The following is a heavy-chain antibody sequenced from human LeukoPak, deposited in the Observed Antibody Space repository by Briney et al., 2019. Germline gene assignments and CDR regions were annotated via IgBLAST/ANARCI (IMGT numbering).Heavy chain of an antibody. D-gene: IGHD5-24*01. CDR1: GFTFSSYA. CDR2: ISGSGGST. V-gene: IGHV3-23*01. Sequence: GGPLRLSCAASGFTFSSYAMSWVRQAPGKGLEWVSAISGSGGSTYYADSVKGRFTISRDNSKNTLYLQMNSLRAEDTAVYYCAKDPGMATEISWGQGTLVTVSS. CDR3: AKDPGMATEIS. J-gene: IGHJ4*02.